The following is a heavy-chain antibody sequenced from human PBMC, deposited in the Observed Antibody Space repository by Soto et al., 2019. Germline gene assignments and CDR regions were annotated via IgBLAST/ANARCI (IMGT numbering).Heavy chain of an antibody. CDR1: AYTFTSYD. CDR2: MNPNNGNT. D-gene: IGHD3-10*01. CDR3: ARYEGVGWFDP. Sequence: GASVKVSCKAAAYTFTSYDINWVRQATGHDFEWMGWMNPNNGNTAYAQKFQGRVTMTRDTSKSTAFMELSSLTSEDTAVYYCARYEGVGWFDPWGQGTLVTVSS. V-gene: IGHV1-8*01. J-gene: IGHJ5*02.